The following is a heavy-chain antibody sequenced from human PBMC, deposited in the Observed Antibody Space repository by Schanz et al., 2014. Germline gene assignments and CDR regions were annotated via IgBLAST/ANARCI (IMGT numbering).Heavy chain of an antibody. Sequence: VQLVESGGGLVQPGRSLRLSCVASGFTFSNHALSWIRQPPGKGLEWIGDIGHSGNTKDNPSRKSRVTMSVETSKNQFSLNLSSVTAADTAVYYCARGRQQLGSFDYWGPGTLVSVSS. CDR1: GFTFSNHA. CDR2: IGHSGNT. J-gene: IGHJ4*02. CDR3: ARGRQQLGSFDY. V-gene: IGHV4-34*01. D-gene: IGHD6-13*01.